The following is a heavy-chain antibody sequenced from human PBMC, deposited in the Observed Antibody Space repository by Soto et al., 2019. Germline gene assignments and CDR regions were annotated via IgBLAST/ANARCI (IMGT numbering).Heavy chain of an antibody. Sequence: CLRLSCAASGFTFSNYGMHWVRQAPGKGLEWVAVISYDGSNKYYADFVKGRFTISRDNSKNTLYLQMNSLRAEDTAVYYCAKDEATRYYYGMGVWGQGTTVTVSS. V-gene: IGHV3-30*18. CDR1: GFTFSNYG. CDR2: ISYDGSNK. J-gene: IGHJ6*02. CDR3: AKDEATRYYYGMGV.